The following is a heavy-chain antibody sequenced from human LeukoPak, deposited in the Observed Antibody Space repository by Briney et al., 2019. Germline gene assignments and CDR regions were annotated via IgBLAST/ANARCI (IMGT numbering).Heavy chain of an antibody. CDR3: ARGRRSSSRHDALDV. D-gene: IGHD6-13*01. CDR1: GLSIGTCY. CDR2: IDYSEST. V-gene: IGHV4-59*01. J-gene: IGHJ3*01. Sequence: SETLSLIYSVSGLSIGTCYLTWIGQPPRKGLEWIGYIDYSESTSYNPSLKSRVTFSLDTSRNQFSLKLSSVTAADTAVYYCARGRRSSSRHDALDVWGQGTMVTVSS.